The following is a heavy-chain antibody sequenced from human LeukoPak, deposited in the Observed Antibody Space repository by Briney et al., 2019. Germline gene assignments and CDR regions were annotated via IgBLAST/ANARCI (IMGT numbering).Heavy chain of an antibody. J-gene: IGHJ4*02. CDR3: AKVPDGDYGVVY. D-gene: IGHD4-17*01. V-gene: IGHV3-30*18. CDR1: GFTFSSYG. CDR2: ISYDGSNK. Sequence: GGSLRLSCAASGFTFSSYGMHWVRQAPGKGLEWVAVISYDGSNKYYADSVKGRFTISRDNSKNTLYLQMDSLRAEDTAVYYCAKVPDGDYGVVYWGQGTLVTVSS.